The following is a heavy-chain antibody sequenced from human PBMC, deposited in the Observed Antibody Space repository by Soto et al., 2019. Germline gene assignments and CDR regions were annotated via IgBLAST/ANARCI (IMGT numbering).Heavy chain of an antibody. CDR3: FKYYSSTRCLRVSTRTFSY. Sequence: PGGYVRLSCAASRFTFSTSEVHWVRQAPRKGLEWVSCISSSGSSVYYADSVKGRFTISRDNSRNSLYLQMNSLRDEDTALYYCFKYYSSTRCLRVSTRTFSYCGQG. J-gene: IGHJ4*02. CDR2: ISSSGSSV. V-gene: IGHV3-48*03. D-gene: IGHD5-12*01. CDR1: RFTFSTSE.